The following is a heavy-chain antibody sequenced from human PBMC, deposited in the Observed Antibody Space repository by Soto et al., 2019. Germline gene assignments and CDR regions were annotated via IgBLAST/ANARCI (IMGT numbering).Heavy chain of an antibody. D-gene: IGHD2-15*01. Sequence: SETLSLTCTVSGGSISSGDYYWSWIRQPPGKGLEWIGYIYYSGSTYYNPSLKSRVTISVDTSKNQFSLKLSSVTAADTAVYYCARVLARRYCSGGSCYSGLSRFDPWGQGTQVT. V-gene: IGHV4-30-4*01. CDR1: GGSISSGDYY. J-gene: IGHJ5*02. CDR2: IYYSGST. CDR3: ARVLARRYCSGGSCYSGLSRFDP.